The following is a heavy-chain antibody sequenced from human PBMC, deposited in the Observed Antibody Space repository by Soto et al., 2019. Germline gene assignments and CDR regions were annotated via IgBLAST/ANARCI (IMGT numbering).Heavy chain of an antibody. V-gene: IGHV3-23*01. D-gene: IGHD6-13*01. CDR2: ISGSVGST. CDR3: AKDRTIASRNFDD. J-gene: IGHJ4*02. Sequence: GGSLRLSCEGSGFIFSDHAMGWVRQAPGKGLEWVSAISGSVGSTYYADSVKGRFTISRDNSKNTLYLQMNSLRDEDTAVYYCAKDRTIASRNFDDWGQGALVTVSS. CDR1: GFIFSDHA.